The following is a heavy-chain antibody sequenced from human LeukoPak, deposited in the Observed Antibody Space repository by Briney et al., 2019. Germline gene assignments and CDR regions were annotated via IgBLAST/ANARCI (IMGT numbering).Heavy chain of an antibody. Sequence: SVKVSCKASGGTFSSCTISWVRQAPGQGLEWMGRIIPILGIANYAQKFQGRVTITADKSTSTAYMELSSLRSEDTAVYYCARLSLTMIVVVPGAFDIWGQGTMVTVSS. CDR3: ARLSLTMIVVVPGAFDI. D-gene: IGHD3-22*01. CDR1: GGTFSSCT. V-gene: IGHV1-69*02. J-gene: IGHJ3*02. CDR2: IIPILGIA.